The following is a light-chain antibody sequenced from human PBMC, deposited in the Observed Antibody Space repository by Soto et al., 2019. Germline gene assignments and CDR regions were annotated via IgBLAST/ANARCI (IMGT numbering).Light chain of an antibody. Sequence: QSVLTQPPTASGIPGQRVTISCSGSSSNIGTKTVNWYQQLPGTAPKLLIYSNNQRPSGVPDRFSGSKSGTSAALAISELQSEDEADYYCAAWDNSLAGVVFGGGTKLPS. CDR2: SNN. V-gene: IGLV1-44*01. CDR3: AAWDNSLAGVV. CDR1: SSNIGTKT. J-gene: IGLJ2*01.